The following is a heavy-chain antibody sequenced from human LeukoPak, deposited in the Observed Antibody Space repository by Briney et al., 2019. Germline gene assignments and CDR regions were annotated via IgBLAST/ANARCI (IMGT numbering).Heavy chain of an antibody. CDR2: ISSSGSTI. D-gene: IGHD1-14*01. J-gene: IGHJ4*02. V-gene: IGHV3-48*03. Sequence: GGSLRLSCAASGFTSRSYEMNWVRQAPGRGLEWVSYISSSGSTIYYADSVKGRFTISRDNANNLLYLQMNSLRGEDTAVYYCTRDRSRAEDDWGQGTLVTVSS. CDR1: GFTSRSYE. CDR3: TRDRSRAEDD.